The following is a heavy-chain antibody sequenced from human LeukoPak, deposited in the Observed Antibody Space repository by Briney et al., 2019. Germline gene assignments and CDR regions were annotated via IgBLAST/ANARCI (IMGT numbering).Heavy chain of an antibody. Sequence: GGSLRLSCAVSGITLSNYGMSWVRQAPGKGLEWVAGMSDSGGRTNYADSVKGRFTISRDNPKNTLYLQMNSLRAEDTAVYFCAKRGVVIRVILVGFHKEAYYFDSWGPGALVTVSS. V-gene: IGHV3-23*01. CDR2: MSDSGGRT. D-gene: IGHD3-22*01. CDR3: AKRGVVIRVILVGFHKEAYYFDS. J-gene: IGHJ4*02. CDR1: GITLSNYG.